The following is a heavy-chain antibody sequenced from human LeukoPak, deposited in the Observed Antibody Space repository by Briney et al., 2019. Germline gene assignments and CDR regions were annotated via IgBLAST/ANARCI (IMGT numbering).Heavy chain of an antibody. CDR1: GGTFSSYA. D-gene: IGHD5-24*01. Sequence: ASVKVSCKASGGTFSSYAISWVRQAPGQGLEWMGWISAYNGNTNYAQKLQGRVTMTTDTSTSTAYMELRSLRSDDTAVYYRAGGLQGGNWFDPWGQGTLVTVSS. CDR3: AGGLQGGNWFDP. V-gene: IGHV1-18*01. J-gene: IGHJ5*02. CDR2: ISAYNGNT.